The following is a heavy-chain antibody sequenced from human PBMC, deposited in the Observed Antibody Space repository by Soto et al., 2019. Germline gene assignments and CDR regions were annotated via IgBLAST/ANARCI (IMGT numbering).Heavy chain of an antibody. V-gene: IGHV4-59*08. J-gene: IGHJ6*03. D-gene: IGHD2-15*01. CDR2: IYYSGST. Sequence: SGTLSLTCTVSGGSISRYDGGWIRQHPGKGLEGIGYIYYSGSTNYNPSLKSRVTISVDTSKNQFSLKLSSVTAADTAVYYCARHLSYCSGGSCYPGSYYYYYMDVWGKGTTVTVSS. CDR1: GGSISRYD. CDR3: ARHLSYCSGGSCYPGSYYYYYMDV.